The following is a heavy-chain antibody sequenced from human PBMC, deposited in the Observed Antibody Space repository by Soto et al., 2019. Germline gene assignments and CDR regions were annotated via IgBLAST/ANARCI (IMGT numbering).Heavy chain of an antibody. D-gene: IGHD1-26*01. CDR2: VSTIDDNT. CDR1: GFTFSSYD. Sequence: GGSLRLSCAASGFTFSSYDMSWVRQAPGKGLEWVSTVSTIDDNTYNADSVKGRFTISRDNSKNTLYLQMNSLRAEDTAVYYCAKCARTAIVGTRHFDYWGQGTLVTVSS. V-gene: IGHV3-23*01. CDR3: AKCARTAIVGTRHFDY. J-gene: IGHJ4*02.